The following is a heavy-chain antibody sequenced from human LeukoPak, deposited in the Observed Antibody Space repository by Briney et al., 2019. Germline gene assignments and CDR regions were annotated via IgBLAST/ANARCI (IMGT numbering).Heavy chain of an antibody. Sequence: PGGSLRLSCAASGFTFDDYAMHWVRQAPGKGLEWVSGISWNSGSIGYADSVKGRFTISRDNAKNSLYLQMNSLRAEDTALYYCAKDLVVRGPSRGWFDPWGQGTLVTVSS. V-gene: IGHV3-9*01. CDR3: AKDLVVRGPSRGWFDP. CDR1: GFTFDDYA. J-gene: IGHJ5*02. D-gene: IGHD3-10*01. CDR2: ISWNSGSI.